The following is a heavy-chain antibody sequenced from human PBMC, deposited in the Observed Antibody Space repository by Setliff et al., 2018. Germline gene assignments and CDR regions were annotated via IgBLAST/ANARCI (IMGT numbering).Heavy chain of an antibody. Sequence: SETLSLTCAVSGGSISSSNWWSWVRQPPGKGLEWIGEIYHSGSTNYNPSLKSRVTISVDTSKNQFSLELTSVTAADTAVYYCARGGVYRPYYFGSWGQGTLVTVSS. CDR1: GGSISSSNW. CDR2: IYHSGST. V-gene: IGHV4-4*02. J-gene: IGHJ4*02. CDR3: ARGGVYRPYYFGS. D-gene: IGHD3-16*02.